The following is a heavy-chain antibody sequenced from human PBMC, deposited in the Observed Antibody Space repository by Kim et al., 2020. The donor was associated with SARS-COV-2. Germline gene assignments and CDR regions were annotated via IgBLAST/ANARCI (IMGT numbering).Heavy chain of an antibody. Sequence: GGSLRLSCAASGFTFSSYGMHWVRQAPGKGLEWVAVIWYDGSNKYYADSVKGRFTISRDNSKNTLYLQMNSLRAEDTAVYYCARVYGYCSSTSCYWWSGSYGMDVWGQGTTVTVSS. CDR3: ARVYGYCSSTSCYWWSGSYGMDV. CDR2: IWYDGSNK. D-gene: IGHD2-2*03. V-gene: IGHV3-33*01. J-gene: IGHJ6*02. CDR1: GFTFSSYG.